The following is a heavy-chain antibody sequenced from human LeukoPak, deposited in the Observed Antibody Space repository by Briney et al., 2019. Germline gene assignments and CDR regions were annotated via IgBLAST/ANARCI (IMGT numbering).Heavy chain of an antibody. J-gene: IGHJ6*02. CDR1: GFTFSSYS. CDR3: ARGADCSGGSCYPNYYYGMDV. Sequence: GGSLRLSCAASGFTFSSYSMNWVRQAPGKGLEWVSSISSSSSYIYYADSVKGRFTISRGNAKNSLYLQMNSLRAEDTAVYYCARGADCSGGSCYPNYYYGMDVWGQGTTVTVSS. D-gene: IGHD2-15*01. CDR2: ISSSSSYI. V-gene: IGHV3-21*01.